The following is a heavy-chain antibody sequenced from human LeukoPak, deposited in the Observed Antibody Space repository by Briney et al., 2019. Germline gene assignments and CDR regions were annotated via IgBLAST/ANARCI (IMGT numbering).Heavy chain of an antibody. J-gene: IGHJ4*02. CDR3: ARAPITSQFYFDY. Sequence: GGSLRLSCTASGFAFYEHGMSWVRHVPGKGLEWVSGINWSGGSTVYADPLRGRFTISRDNAKNSLYLQMDSLRAEDTALYYCARAPITSQFYFDYWGQGTLVTVSS. CDR1: GFAFYEHG. CDR2: INWSGGST. D-gene: IGHD2-2*01. V-gene: IGHV3-20*04.